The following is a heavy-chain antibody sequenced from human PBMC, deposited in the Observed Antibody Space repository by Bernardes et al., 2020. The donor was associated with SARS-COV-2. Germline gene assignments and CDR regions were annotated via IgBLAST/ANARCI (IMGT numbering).Heavy chain of an antibody. J-gene: IGHJ4*02. V-gene: IGHV3-33*01. D-gene: IGHD2-21*02. CDR3: ARDGLPVVVTAIFDY. CDR1: GFTFSSYG. CDR2: IWYDGSNK. Sequence: GGSLRLSCAASGFTFSSYGMHWVRQAPGKGLEWVAVIWYDGSNKYYADSVKGRFTISRDNSKNTLYLQMNSLRAEDTAVYYCARDGLPVVVTAIFDYWGQGTLVTVSS.